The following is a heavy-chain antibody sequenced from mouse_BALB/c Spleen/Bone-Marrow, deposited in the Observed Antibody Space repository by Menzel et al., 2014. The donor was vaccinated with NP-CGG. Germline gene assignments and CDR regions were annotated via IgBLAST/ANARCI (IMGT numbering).Heavy chain of an antibody. D-gene: IGHD1-1*01. Sequence: VQLQQSGPVLVKPGASVKMSCKASGYTFTNSVMHWVKQKPGQGLEWIGYINPYNDGTKYNEKFKGKATLTSDKSSGTAYVELSSLTSEDSAVYYCARRPPFYGKSYGAMDYWGQGTSGTVSS. V-gene: IGHV1-14*01. CDR1: GYTFTNSV. CDR2: INPYNDGT. J-gene: IGHJ4*01. CDR3: ARRPPFYGKSYGAMDY.